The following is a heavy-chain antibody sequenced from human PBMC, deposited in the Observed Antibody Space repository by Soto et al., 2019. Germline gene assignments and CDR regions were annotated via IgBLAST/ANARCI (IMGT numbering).Heavy chain of an antibody. CDR3: GRGRSGQIVVFY. CDR1: GYTFTGHY. CDR2: IGPESGAT. J-gene: IGHJ4*02. V-gene: IGHV1-2*02. D-gene: IGHD1-26*01. Sequence: ASVKVSCKASGYTFTGHYIHWVRQAPEQGPEWMGEIGPESGATRYAQRFQGRVTMTRDMSITTVYMELNNLSPDDTAVYYCGRGRSGQIVVFYWGQGTPVTISS.